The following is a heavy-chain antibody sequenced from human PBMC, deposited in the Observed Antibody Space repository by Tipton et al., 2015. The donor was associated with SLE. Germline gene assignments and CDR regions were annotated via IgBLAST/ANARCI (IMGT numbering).Heavy chain of an antibody. J-gene: IGHJ6*02. V-gene: IGHV4-34*01. CDR1: GGSFSGYY. D-gene: IGHD4-17*01. Sequence: TLSLTCAVYGGSFSGYYWSWIRQPPGKGLEWIGEINHSGSTNYNPSLKSRVTISVDTSKNQFSLKLSSVTAADTAVYYCARGTVFTDGMDVWGQGTTVTVSS. CDR2: INHSGST. CDR3: ARGTVFTDGMDV.